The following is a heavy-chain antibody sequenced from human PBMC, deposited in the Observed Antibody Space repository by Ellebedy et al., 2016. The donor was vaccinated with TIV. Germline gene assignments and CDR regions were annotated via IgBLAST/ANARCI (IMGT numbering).Heavy chain of an antibody. V-gene: IGHV4-59*01. D-gene: IGHD6-13*01. CDR1: GGSISTYY. Sequence: MPSETLSLTCTVSGGSISTYYWSWIRQPPGKGLAWIGYISYSGSTNYNPSLKSRVTISVDASKNRFSLKLTSVTAADTAVYYCARVVWQQPVSYAFDIWGQGTMVTVSS. CDR3: ARVVWQQPVSYAFDI. CDR2: ISYSGST. J-gene: IGHJ3*02.